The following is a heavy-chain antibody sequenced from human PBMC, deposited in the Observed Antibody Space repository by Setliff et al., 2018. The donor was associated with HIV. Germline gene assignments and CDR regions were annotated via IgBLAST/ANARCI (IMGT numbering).Heavy chain of an antibody. V-gene: IGHV4-38-2*01. J-gene: IGHJ6*03. CDR3: ARHGAYEAYYDYMDV. CDR2: IYHSGTT. D-gene: IGHD5-12*01. Sequence: SETLSLTCAVSGYSISSGHYWGWIRQPPGKGLEWIGSIYHSGTTYDNPSLKSRVTISVDTSKNQFSLKLSSVTAADTAVYYCARHGAYEAYYDYMDVWGKGTTVTVSS. CDR1: GYSISSGHY.